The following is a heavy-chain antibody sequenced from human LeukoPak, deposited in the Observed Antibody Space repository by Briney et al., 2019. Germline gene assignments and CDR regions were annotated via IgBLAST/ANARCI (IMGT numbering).Heavy chain of an antibody. D-gene: IGHD1-26*01. CDR1: GGTISSGGYY. CDR3: ASTTKDNVGAIDY. V-gene: IGHV4-30-2*01. J-gene: IGHJ4*02. Sequence: SQTLSLTCTVSGGTISSGGYYWSWIRQPPGKGLEWIGYIYHSGSTYYNPSLKSRVTISVDRSKNQFSLKLSSVTAADTAVYYCASTTKDNVGAIDYWGQGTLVTVSS. CDR2: IYHSGST.